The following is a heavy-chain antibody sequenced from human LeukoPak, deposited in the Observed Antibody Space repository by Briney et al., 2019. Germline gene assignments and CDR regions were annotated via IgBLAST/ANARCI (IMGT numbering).Heavy chain of an antibody. CDR1: GYTFTGYY. J-gene: IGHJ6*03. Sequence: ASVKVSCKASGYTFTGYYMHWVRQAPGQGLEWMGWINPNSGGTNYAQTFQGRVTMTRDTSISTAYMELSRLRSDDTAVYYCARDSIVVVVAASSPYYMDVWGKGTTVTVSS. V-gene: IGHV1-2*02. CDR3: ARDSIVVVVAASSPYYMDV. D-gene: IGHD2-15*01. CDR2: INPNSGGT.